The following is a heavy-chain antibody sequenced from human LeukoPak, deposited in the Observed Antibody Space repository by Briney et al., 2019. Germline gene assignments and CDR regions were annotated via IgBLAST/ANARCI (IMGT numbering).Heavy chain of an antibody. CDR2: ISYDGSNK. J-gene: IGHJ2*01. D-gene: IGHD3-22*01. Sequence: GGSLRLSCAASGFTFSSYAMHWVRQAPGKGLEWVAVISYDGSNKYYADSVKGRFTISRDNSKNTLYLQMNSLRAEDTAVYYCARAHYYDHARYFDLWGRGTLVTVSS. CDR1: GFTFSSYA. V-gene: IGHV3-30*01. CDR3: ARAHYYDHARYFDL.